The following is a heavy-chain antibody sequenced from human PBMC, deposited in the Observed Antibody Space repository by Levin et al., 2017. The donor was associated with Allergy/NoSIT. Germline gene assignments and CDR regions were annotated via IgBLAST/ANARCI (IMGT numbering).Heavy chain of an antibody. Sequence: GESLKISCAASGFTFSDYYMDWVRQAPGKGPEWIGRSRNKANSYTTEYAASVKGRFIISRDDSKNSLYLQMNSLKTEDTAIYYCTRSDSSGYEVYWGQGTLVTVSS. J-gene: IGHJ4*02. CDR2: SRNKANSYTT. D-gene: IGHD3-22*01. V-gene: IGHV3-72*01. CDR1: GFTFSDYY. CDR3: TRSDSSGYEVY.